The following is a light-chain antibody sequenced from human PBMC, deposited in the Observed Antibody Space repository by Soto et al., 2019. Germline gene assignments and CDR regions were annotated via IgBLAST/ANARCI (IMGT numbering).Light chain of an antibody. CDR3: QQRSDWIT. CDR1: QSVSSY. CDR2: GAS. Sequence: EIVLTQSPATLSLTPGERATLSYRASQSVSSYLAWYQQKPGQAPRLLIYGASNRATGIPARFSGSGSGTDFTLTISSLEPEDFAVYYCQQRSDWITFGQGTRLE. J-gene: IGKJ5*01. V-gene: IGKV3-11*01.